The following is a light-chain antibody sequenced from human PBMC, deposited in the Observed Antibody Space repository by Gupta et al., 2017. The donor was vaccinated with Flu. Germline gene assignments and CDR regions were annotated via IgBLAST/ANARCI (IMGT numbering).Light chain of an antibody. V-gene: IGKV1-12*01. CDR3: QHANSFPFT. J-gene: IGKJ2*01. CDR1: QGISRW. CDR2: GAS. Sequence: DTQLNQSPSSVSASVGDGVTITCRASQGISRWLAWYQQKPGKAPRLLIYGASRVKGGVPSRFIGSGSGADFTPTISSRQPEDFASDYCQHANSFPFTFGQGTKLDI.